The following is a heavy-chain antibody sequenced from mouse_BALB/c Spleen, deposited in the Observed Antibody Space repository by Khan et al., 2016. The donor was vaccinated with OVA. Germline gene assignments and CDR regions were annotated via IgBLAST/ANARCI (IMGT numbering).Heavy chain of an antibody. CDR2: IFPGTGTT. CDR1: GYTFTSYW. CDR3: ARAYFGNYEFAY. D-gene: IGHD2-10*01. Sequence: QVQLQQSGAELVKPGASVKLSCKTSGYTFTSYWIQWVKQRPGQGLGWIGEIFPGTGTTYYNENFKGKATLTVDTSSSTAFMQLSSLTSEDSAVYFCARAYFGNYEFAYGGQGTLVTVSA. V-gene: IGHV1S132*01. J-gene: IGHJ3*01.